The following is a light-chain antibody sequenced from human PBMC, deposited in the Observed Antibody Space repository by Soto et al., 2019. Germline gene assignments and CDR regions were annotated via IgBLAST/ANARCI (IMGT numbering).Light chain of an antibody. CDR3: QQYGASPTIP. V-gene: IGKV3-20*01. CDR1: QSVTRNY. CDR2: AAS. Sequence: EIVLTQSPGTLSLSPGERATLSCRASQSVTRNYLAWYQQKPGQAPRLLIYAASSRATGIPDRFSGSGSGTDFTLTISRLEPDDFALYFCQQYGASPTIPFGQGTRLEI. J-gene: IGKJ5*01.